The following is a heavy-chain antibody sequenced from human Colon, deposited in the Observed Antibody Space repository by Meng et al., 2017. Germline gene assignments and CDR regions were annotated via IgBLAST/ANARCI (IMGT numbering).Heavy chain of an antibody. CDR1: GGSISSSSYY. CDR3: ARLELLRLFYFDY. CDR2: IYYSGST. Sequence: SETLSLTCTVSGGSISSSSYYWGWIRPPPGKGLEWIGSIYYSGSTYYNPSLKSRVTISVDTSKNQFSLKLSSVTAADTAVYYCARLELLRLFYFDYWGQGTLVTVSS. V-gene: IGHV4-39*07. D-gene: IGHD1-26*01. J-gene: IGHJ4*02.